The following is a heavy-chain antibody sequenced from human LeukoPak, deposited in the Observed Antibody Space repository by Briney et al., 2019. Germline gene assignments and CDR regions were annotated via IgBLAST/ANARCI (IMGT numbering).Heavy chain of an antibody. CDR3: AKDSSSSNYYYGLDV. V-gene: IGHV3-7*01. CDR1: GFRFSNYY. Sequence: GGSLRLSCAASGFRFSNYYMGWVRQAPGKELEWVAHTKPDGSEKHYVDSVKGRFTISRDNPKNTLYLQMNSLRAGDTAVYYCAKDSSSSNYYYGLDVWGQGTTVTVSS. J-gene: IGHJ6*02. CDR2: TKPDGSEK. D-gene: IGHD6-6*01.